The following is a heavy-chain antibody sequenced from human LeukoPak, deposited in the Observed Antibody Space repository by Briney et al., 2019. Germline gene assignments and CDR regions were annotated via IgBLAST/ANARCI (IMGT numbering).Heavy chain of an antibody. CDR3: ARGDALNSGYGWFDP. D-gene: IGHD1-1*01. J-gene: IGHJ5*02. CDR1: GGSISSSSYY. CDR2: IYYSGST. Sequence: SETLSLTCTVSGGSISSSSYYWGWIRQPPGRGLEWIGSIYYSGSTYYNPSLKSRVTISVDTSKNQFSLKLSSVTAADTAVYYCARGDALNSGYGWFDPWGQGTLVTVSS. V-gene: IGHV4-39*07.